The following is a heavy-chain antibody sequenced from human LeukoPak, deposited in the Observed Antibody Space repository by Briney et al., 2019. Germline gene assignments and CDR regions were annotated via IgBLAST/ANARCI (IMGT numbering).Heavy chain of an antibody. Sequence: SQTLSLTCTVSGDSISSGGLYWSWIRQHPGKGLEWIGYIYYSGSTYYNPPLKSRVTISVERSKNQFSLKLSSVTAADTAVYYCARVLYGSGSPYYYYGVDVWGQGTTVTVSS. CDR2: IYYSGST. V-gene: IGHV4-31*03. D-gene: IGHD3-10*01. CDR3: ARVLYGSGSPYYYYGVDV. J-gene: IGHJ6*02. CDR1: GDSISSGGLY.